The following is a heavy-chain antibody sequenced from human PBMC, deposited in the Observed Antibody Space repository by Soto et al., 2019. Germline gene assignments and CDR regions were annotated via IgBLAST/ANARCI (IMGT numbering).Heavy chain of an antibody. Sequence: PGGSLRLSCAASGFTFSNAWMSWVRQAPGKGLEWVGRIKSKTDGETTDYAAPVKGRFTISRDDSKNTLYLQMNSLKTEDTAVYYCTTPSYGYSYGYNWFDPWGQGTLVTVSS. D-gene: IGHD5-18*01. CDR1: GFTFSNAW. V-gene: IGHV3-15*01. J-gene: IGHJ5*02. CDR2: IKSKTDGETT. CDR3: TTPSYGYSYGYNWFDP.